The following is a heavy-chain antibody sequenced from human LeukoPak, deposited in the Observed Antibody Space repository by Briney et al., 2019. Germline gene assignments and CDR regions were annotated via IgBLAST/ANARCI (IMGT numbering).Heavy chain of an antibody. J-gene: IGHJ4*02. CDR2: IYPGDSDT. CDR3: ARLRDGYIDY. V-gene: IGHV5-51*01. Sequence: KPGGSLRLSCKGSGYSFTSYWIGWVRQMPGKGLEWMGVIYPGDSDTRYTPSFQGQLTISADKSISTAYLQWSSLKASDTGMYYCARLRDGYIDYWGPESLLSVSS. CDR1: GYSFTSYW. D-gene: IGHD5-24*01.